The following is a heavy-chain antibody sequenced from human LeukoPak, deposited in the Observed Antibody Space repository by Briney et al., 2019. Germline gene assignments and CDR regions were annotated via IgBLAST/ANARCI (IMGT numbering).Heavy chain of an antibody. CDR1: GFTFSSYD. CDR2: IRYDGSNK. J-gene: IGHJ4*02. Sequence: GGSLRLSCAASGFTFSSYDVHWVRQAPGKGLEWVAFIRYDGSNKYYADSVKGRFTISRDNSKNTLYLQMNSLRAEDTAVYYCARDGGNNYGIWGQGTLVTVSS. D-gene: IGHD5-18*01. CDR3: ARDGGNNYGI. V-gene: IGHV3-30*02.